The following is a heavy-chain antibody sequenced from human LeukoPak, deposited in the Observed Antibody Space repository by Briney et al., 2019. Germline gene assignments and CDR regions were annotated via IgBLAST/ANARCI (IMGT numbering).Heavy chain of an antibody. CDR2: IHYSGST. CDR1: GASITTYY. V-gene: IGHV4-59*08. CDR3: ARLDGNWNYFDY. D-gene: IGHD1-20*01. J-gene: IGHJ4*02. Sequence: SETLSLTCSVSGASITTYYWSWIRQPPGKGLEWIAYIHYSGSTSYNPSLKSRLTISLDTSKNQFSLKLSSVTAADTAVYHCARLDGNWNYFDYWGQGTLVTASS.